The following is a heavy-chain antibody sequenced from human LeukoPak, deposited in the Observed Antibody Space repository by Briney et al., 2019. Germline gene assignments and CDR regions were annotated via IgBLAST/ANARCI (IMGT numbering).Heavy chain of an antibody. D-gene: IGHD5-18*01. CDR3: ARDGDFSYGPQYYFDY. CDR1: GDSVSSNSAA. Sequence: SQTLSLTCAISGDSVSSNSAAWNWIRQSPSRGLEWLGRTYYRSKWYNDYAVSVKSRITINPDTSKNQFSLQLNSVTPEDTAVYYCARDGDFSYGPQYYFDYWGQGTLGTVSS. V-gene: IGHV6-1*01. CDR2: TYYRSKWYN. J-gene: IGHJ4*02.